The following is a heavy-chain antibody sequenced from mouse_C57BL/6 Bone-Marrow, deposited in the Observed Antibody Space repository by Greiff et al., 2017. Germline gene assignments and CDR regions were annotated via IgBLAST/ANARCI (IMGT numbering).Heavy chain of an antibody. Sequence: EVQLQQSGTVLARPGASVKMSCKTSGYTFTSYWMHWVKQRPGPGLEWIGAIYPGNSDTSYNQKFKGKAKLTAVTSASTAYMELSSRTNEDSAVYYCTRRGFTTVVAFDYWGQGTTLTVSS. CDR2: IYPGNSDT. CDR3: TRRGFTTVVAFDY. CDR1: GYTFTSYW. V-gene: IGHV1-5*01. D-gene: IGHD1-1*01. J-gene: IGHJ2*01.